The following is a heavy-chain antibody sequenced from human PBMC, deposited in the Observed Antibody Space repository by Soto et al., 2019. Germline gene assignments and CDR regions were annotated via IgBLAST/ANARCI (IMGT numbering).Heavy chain of an antibody. V-gene: IGHV1-69*06. CDR3: ARDQSITIFGVVIREEYYYYGMDV. CDR2: IIPIFGTA. J-gene: IGHJ6*02. D-gene: IGHD3-3*01. Sequence: QVQLVQSGAEVKKPGSSVKVSCKASGGTFSSYAISWVRQAPRQGLEWMGGIIPIFGTANYEQKFQGRVTITADKSTSRAYMELGSLRSEDTAVYYCARDQSITIFGVVIREEYYYYGMDVWGQGTTVTVSS. CDR1: GGTFSSYA.